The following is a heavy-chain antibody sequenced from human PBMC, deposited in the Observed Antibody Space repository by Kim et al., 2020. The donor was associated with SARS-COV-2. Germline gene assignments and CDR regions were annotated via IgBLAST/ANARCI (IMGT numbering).Heavy chain of an antibody. CDR1: GFTFSSYG. CDR3: ARDFFSSNVVGATTRDRYYGMDV. D-gene: IGHD1-26*01. J-gene: IGHJ6*02. Sequence: GGSLRLSCAASGFTFSSYGMHWVRQAPGKGLEWVAVIWYDGSNKYYADSVKGRFTISRDNSKNTLYLQMNSLRAEDTAVYYCARDFFSSNVVGATTRDRYYGMDVWGQGTTVTVSS. CDR2: IWYDGSNK. V-gene: IGHV3-33*01.